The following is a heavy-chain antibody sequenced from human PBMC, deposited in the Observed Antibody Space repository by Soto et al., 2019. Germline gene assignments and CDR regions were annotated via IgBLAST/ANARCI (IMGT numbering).Heavy chain of an antibody. CDR1: GGSFSVYC. D-gene: IGHD3-3*01. Sequence: PSETLSLTCAVYGGSFSVYCWSWIRQPPGKGLGWIGEINHSGSTNYNPSLKSRVTISVDTSKNQFSLKLSSVTAADTAVYYCARSARRDYDFWSARLRNNWFDPWGQGTLVTVSS. J-gene: IGHJ5*02. CDR3: ARSARRDYDFWSARLRNNWFDP. CDR2: INHSGST. V-gene: IGHV4-34*01.